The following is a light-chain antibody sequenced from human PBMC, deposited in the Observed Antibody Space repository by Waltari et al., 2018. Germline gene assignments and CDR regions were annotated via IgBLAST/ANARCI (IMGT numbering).Light chain of an antibody. CDR1: SSNIGNNY. Sequence: QSVLTQPPSVSAAPGQRVPIPCPGGSSNIGNNYVSWYRQFPGTAPKLLIYENSERTSGIPGRFSGSKSGTSATLDITGLQAGDEADYYCGTWDSSLSGAVLGGGTHLTVL. CDR3: GTWDSSLSGAV. V-gene: IGLV1-51*02. J-gene: IGLJ7*01. CDR2: ENS.